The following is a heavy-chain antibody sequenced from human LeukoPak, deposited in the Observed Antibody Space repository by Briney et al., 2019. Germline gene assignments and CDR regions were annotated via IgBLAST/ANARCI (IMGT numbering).Heavy chain of an antibody. J-gene: IGHJ6*02. Sequence: GGSLRLSCAASGFTFDDYAMHWGRQAPGKGLEWVSLISGDGGSTYYADSVKGRFTISRDNSKNSLYLQMNSLRTEDTALYYCAKDKGDGYNILYYGMDVWGQGTTVTVSS. CDR3: AKDKGDGYNILYYGMDV. CDR2: ISGDGGST. D-gene: IGHD5-24*01. V-gene: IGHV3-43*02. CDR1: GFTFDDYA.